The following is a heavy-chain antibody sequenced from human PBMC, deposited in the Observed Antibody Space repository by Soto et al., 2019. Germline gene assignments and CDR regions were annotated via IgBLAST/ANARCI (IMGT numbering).Heavy chain of an antibody. CDR1: GFTFSCPV. J-gene: IGHJ3*02. CDR2: IRIKANSYST. D-gene: IGHD2-15*01. CDR3: TSESPLYCSGGSCYPDAFDI. V-gene: IGHV3-73*01. Sequence: GATRRRSWAASGFTFSCPVMHWVRQRSGTGLGWVGRIRIKANSYSTSYAASVKGRFTISRDDSQNTAYLPMNSLNTEDTAVYYCTSESPLYCSGGSCYPDAFDIWGQGPMVTFS.